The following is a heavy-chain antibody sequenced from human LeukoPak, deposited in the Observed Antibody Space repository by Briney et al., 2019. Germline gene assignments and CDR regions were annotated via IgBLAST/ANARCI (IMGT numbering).Heavy chain of an antibody. CDR1: GGSISGYL. D-gene: IGHD3-10*01. V-gene: IGHV4-59*08. Sequence: SETLSLTCTVSGGSISGYLWSWIRQPPGKGLEWIAHISYSEITNCDPSLKSRVTISVDTSKNQFSLKLTSVTAADTAVYYCARASSSGSGTYYNNWFDPWGQGTLVTVSS. CDR3: ARASSSGSGTYYNNWFDP. CDR2: ISYSEIT. J-gene: IGHJ5*02.